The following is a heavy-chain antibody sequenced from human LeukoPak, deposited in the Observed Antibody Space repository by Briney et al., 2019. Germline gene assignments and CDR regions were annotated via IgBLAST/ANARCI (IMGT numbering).Heavy chain of an antibody. Sequence: GGSLRLSCAASGFTFSSYAMSWVRQAPGKGLGWVSAISGSGGSTYYADSVKGRFTISRDNSKNTLYLQMNSLRAEDTAVYYCAKDPRYHTSLTFDYWGQGTLVTVSS. V-gene: IGHV3-23*01. CDR1: GFTFSSYA. J-gene: IGHJ4*02. CDR2: ISGSGGST. D-gene: IGHD2-2*01. CDR3: AKDPRYHTSLTFDY.